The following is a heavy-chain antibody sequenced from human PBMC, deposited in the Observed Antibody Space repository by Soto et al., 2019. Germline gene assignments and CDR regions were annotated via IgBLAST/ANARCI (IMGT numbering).Heavy chain of an antibody. V-gene: IGHV1-69*01. D-gene: IGHD6-6*01. J-gene: IGHJ6*02. CDR3: ARRARRSSSRLDYYDGMDV. Sequence: QVQLVQSGAEVKKPGSSVKVSCKASGGTFSSYAISWVRQAPGQGLELMGGIIPIFGTANYAQKFQRRATITGDESTSTAYMELSSLRSEDTAVYYCARRARRSSSRLDYYDGMDVWGQGTTVTVSS. CDR2: IIPIFGTA. CDR1: GGTFSSYA.